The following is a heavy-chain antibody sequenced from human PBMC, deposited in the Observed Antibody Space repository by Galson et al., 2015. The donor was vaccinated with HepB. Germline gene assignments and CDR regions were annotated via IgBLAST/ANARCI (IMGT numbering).Heavy chain of an antibody. CDR3: ARGQFSGFDI. CDR1: GDSVFSNNVA. V-gene: IGHV6-1*01. D-gene: IGHD5-24*01. J-gene: IGHJ3*02. Sequence: CAISGDSVFSNNVAWNWIRQSPSRGLEWLGRTHYRSKWYNNYAVSVKSRITINLDTSKNQLSLQLNSVTPEDTAVYYCARGQFSGFDIWGRGTMVTVSS. CDR2: THYRSKWYN.